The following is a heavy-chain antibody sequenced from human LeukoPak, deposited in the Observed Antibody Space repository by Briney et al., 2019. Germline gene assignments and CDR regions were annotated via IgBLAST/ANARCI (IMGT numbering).Heavy chain of an antibody. CDR2: INTNTGKP. CDR1: GYTFTSYA. Sequence: ASVKVSCKASGYTFTSYAMNWVGQAPGQGLEWMGWINTNTGKPKNAQGFTGRFVFSLDTYISKAYLQMRRRKEEDTAVYYCARAVGLERRSLFYDGGGGFDYWGQGTLVTVSS. J-gene: IGHJ4*02. CDR3: ARAVGLERRSLFYDGGGGFDY. D-gene: IGHD1-1*01. V-gene: IGHV7-4-1*02.